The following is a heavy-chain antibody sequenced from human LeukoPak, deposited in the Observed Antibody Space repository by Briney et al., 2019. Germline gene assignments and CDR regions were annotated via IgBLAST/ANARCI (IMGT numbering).Heavy chain of an antibody. D-gene: IGHD2/OR15-2a*01. J-gene: IGHJ4*02. CDR3: AREGIVRTYDQ. CDR1: GGSFSGYY. V-gene: IGHV4-34*01. Sequence: KSSETLSLTCAVYGGSFSGYYWSWIRQPPGKGLEWIGEINHSGSTNYNPSLKSRVTISVDTSKNQFSLKLSSVTAADTAVYYCAREGIVRTYDQWGQGTLVTVSS. CDR2: INHSGST.